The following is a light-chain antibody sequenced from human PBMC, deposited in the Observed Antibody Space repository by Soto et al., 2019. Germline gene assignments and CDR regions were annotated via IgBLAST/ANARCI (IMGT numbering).Light chain of an antibody. CDR1: SSNIGSNT. CDR3: AAWDDSLNAYV. J-gene: IGLJ1*01. V-gene: IGLV1-44*01. CDR2: SNN. Sequence: QSVLTQPPSASGTPGQGVTISCSGSSSNIGSNTVNWYQQLPGTAPKLLIYSNNQRPSGVPDRFSGSKSGTSASLAISVLQSEDEADYYCAAWDDSLNAYVFGTGTKLTVL.